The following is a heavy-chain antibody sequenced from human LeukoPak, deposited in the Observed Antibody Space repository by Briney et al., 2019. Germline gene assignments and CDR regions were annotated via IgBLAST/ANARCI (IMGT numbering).Heavy chain of an antibody. Sequence: GASVKVSCKASGYTFTSYDINWVRQATRQGLEWMGWMNPNSGNTGYAQKFQGRVTMTRNTSISTAYMELSSLRAEDTAVYYCAEDGQYSSSSPYYFDYWGQGTLVTVSS. J-gene: IGHJ4*02. CDR2: MNPNSGNT. CDR3: AEDGQYSSSSPYYFDY. D-gene: IGHD6-6*01. CDR1: GYTFTSYD. V-gene: IGHV1-8*01.